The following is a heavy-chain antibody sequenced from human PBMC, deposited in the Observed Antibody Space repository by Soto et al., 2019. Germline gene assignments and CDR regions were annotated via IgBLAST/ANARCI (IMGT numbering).Heavy chain of an antibody. J-gene: IGHJ4*02. CDR1: GDSISSCDYF. CDR3: VRARIPAAINY. CDR2: IYHTGST. Sequence: PSETLSLTCTVSGDSISSCDYFSSWIRQPPGKGLEWIGYIYHTGSTYHNPSLKGRLTMSVDKSKNQFSLKLSSVTAADTAVYYCVRARIPAAINYWGQGTLVTVS. D-gene: IGHD2-2*01. V-gene: IGHV4-30-4*01.